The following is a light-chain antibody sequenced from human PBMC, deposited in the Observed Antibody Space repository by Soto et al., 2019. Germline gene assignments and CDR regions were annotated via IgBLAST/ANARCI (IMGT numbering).Light chain of an antibody. CDR2: GSS. J-gene: IGLJ2*01. V-gene: IGLV1-40*01. CDR1: SSNIGAGYD. Sequence: QSVLTQPPSVSGAPGQRVTISCTGSSSNIGAGYDVHWYQQLPGTAPKLLIYGSSNRPSGVPDRFSGSKSGTSASLAITGLQAVDEADYYCQSYDSSLRRLFGGGTKLTVL. CDR3: QSYDSSLRRL.